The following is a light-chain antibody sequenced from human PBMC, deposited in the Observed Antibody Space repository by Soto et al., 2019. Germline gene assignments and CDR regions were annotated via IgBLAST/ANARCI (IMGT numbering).Light chain of an antibody. CDR3: QSYDNSLSGYV. Sequence: QSALTQPASVSGSPGQSITISCTGTSSDVGSYNLVSWYQQHPGKAPKLMIYEGSKRPSGVSNRFSGSKSGNTASLTISGLQAEDEADYYCQSYDNSLSGYVFGTGTKVTVL. CDR2: EGS. V-gene: IGLV2-23*01. J-gene: IGLJ1*01. CDR1: SSDVGSYNL.